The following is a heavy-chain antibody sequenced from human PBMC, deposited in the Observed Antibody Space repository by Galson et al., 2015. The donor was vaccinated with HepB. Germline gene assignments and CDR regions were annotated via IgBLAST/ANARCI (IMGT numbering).Heavy chain of an antibody. J-gene: IGHJ6*02. CDR2: ISAYNGNT. CDR1: GYTFTSYG. D-gene: IGHD6-19*01. V-gene: IGHV1-18*04. CDR3: ARDGGGSGWYRDYYYYGMDV. Sequence: SVKVSCKASGYTFTSYGISWVRQAPGQGLEWMGWISAYNGNTNYAQKLQGRVTMTTDTSTSTAYMELRSLRSDDTAVYYCARDGGGSGWYRDYYYYGMDVWGQGTTVTVSS.